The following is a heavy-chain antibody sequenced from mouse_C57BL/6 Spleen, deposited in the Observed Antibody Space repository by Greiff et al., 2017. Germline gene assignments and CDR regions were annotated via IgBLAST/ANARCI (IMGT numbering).Heavy chain of an antibody. CDR1: GFTFSDYY. Sequence: EVKLMESGGGLVQPGGSLKLSCAASGFTFSDYYMYWVRQTPEKRLEWVAYISNGGGSTYYPDTVKGRFTISRDNAKNTLYLQMSRLKSEDTAMYYCARHDGSLDYWGQGTTLTVSS. V-gene: IGHV5-12*01. CDR2: ISNGGGST. CDR3: ARHDGSLDY. J-gene: IGHJ2*01. D-gene: IGHD1-1*01.